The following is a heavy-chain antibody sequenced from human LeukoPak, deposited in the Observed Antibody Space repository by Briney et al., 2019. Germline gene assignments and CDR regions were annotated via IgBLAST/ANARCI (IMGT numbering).Heavy chain of an antibody. V-gene: IGHV4-4*07. D-gene: IGHD3-3*01. J-gene: IGHJ5*02. Sequence: PSETLSLTCTVSGGSISSYYWSWIRQPAGKGLEWIGRIYTSGSTNYNPSLKSRVTISVDTSKNQFSLKLSSVTAADTAVYYCARGIPRFLEWPRPKSGFDPWGQGTLVTVSS. CDR1: GGSISSYY. CDR3: ARGIPRFLEWPRPKSGFDP. CDR2: IYTSGST.